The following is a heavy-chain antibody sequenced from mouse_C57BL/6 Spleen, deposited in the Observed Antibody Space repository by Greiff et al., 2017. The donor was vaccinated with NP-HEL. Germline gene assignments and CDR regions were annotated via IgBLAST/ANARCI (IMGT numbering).Heavy chain of an antibody. J-gene: IGHJ2*01. CDR2: IDPSDSYT. Sequence: VQLQQSGAELVMPGASVKLSCKASGYTFTSYWMHWVKQRPGQGLEWIGEIDPSDSYTNYNQKFKGKSTLTVDKSSSTAYIQLSSLTSEDSAVYYCARGDYDPPYYFDYWGQGTTLTVSS. CDR1: GYTFTSYW. D-gene: IGHD2-4*01. CDR3: ARGDYDPPYYFDY. V-gene: IGHV1-69*01.